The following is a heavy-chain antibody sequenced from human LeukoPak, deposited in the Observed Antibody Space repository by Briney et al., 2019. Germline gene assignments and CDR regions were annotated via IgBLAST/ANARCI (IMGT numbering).Heavy chain of an antibody. J-gene: IGHJ3*02. Sequence: ASVKVSCKASGYTFTSYYMHWVRQAPGQGPEWMGVISPSGGSTTYAQKFQGRVTMTRDMSTSTVYMELSSLRSEDTAVYYCARDYSGSYSAFDIWGQGTMVTVSS. D-gene: IGHD1-26*01. CDR1: GYTFTSYY. CDR3: ARDYSGSYSAFDI. V-gene: IGHV1-46*01. CDR2: ISPSGGST.